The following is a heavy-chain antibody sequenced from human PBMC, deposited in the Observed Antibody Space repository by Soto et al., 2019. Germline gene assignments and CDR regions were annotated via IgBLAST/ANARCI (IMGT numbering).Heavy chain of an antibody. J-gene: IGHJ3*01. Sequence: EVRLVESGGGLVRPGGSLTLSCAASGFTFSHAWMSWVRQVPGKGLEWVGRIKRKTDGGTTDYAAPLKGRITISRDDSESTLYLHMNSLKTEDTAVYFCAAPFTVLELVITDEDAFDVFGQGTVVTVSS. CDR1: GFTFSHAW. CDR2: IKRKTDGGTT. D-gene: IGHD3-22*01. CDR3: AAPFTVLELVITDEDAFDV. V-gene: IGHV3-15*01.